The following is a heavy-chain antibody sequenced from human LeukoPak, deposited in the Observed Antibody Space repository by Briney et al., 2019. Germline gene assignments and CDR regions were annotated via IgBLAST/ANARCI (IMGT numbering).Heavy chain of an antibody. CDR3: ARETGYAYGRAPLDY. Sequence: EASVTVSCKASGGTFSSYAISWVRQAPGQGLEWMGGIIPIFGTANYAQKFQGRVTITADKSTGTAYMELSSLRSDDTAVYYCARETGYAYGRAPLDYWGQGTLVTVSS. D-gene: IGHD5-18*01. CDR1: GGTFSSYA. CDR2: IIPIFGTA. V-gene: IGHV1-69*06. J-gene: IGHJ4*02.